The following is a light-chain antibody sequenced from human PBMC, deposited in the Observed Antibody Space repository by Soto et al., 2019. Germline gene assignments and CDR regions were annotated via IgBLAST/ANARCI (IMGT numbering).Light chain of an antibody. CDR1: SSNIGNNY. Sequence: QSVLTQPPSVSAAPRQKVTISCSGSSSNIGNNYVSWYQQLPGTAPKLLIYENNKRPSGIPDRFSGSKSGTSATLGITGLQTGDEADYYCGTWDSGLTAVVFGGGTKLTVL. V-gene: IGLV1-51*01. CDR3: GTWDSGLTAVV. CDR2: ENN. J-gene: IGLJ2*01.